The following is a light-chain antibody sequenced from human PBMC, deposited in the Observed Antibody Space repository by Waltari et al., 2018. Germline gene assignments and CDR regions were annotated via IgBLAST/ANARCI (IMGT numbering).Light chain of an antibody. J-gene: IGKJ2*01. CDR3: MQGLQTPYT. Sequence: DIVMTQSPLSLPVTPGEPASISCRSSQSLLHSNGYNYLDWYLQKPGQSPQLRISLGSNRASGVPDRFSGSGSGTDFTLKISRVEAEDVGLYYCMQGLQTPYTFGQGTKLEIK. V-gene: IGKV2-28*01. CDR2: LGS. CDR1: QSLLHSNGYNY.